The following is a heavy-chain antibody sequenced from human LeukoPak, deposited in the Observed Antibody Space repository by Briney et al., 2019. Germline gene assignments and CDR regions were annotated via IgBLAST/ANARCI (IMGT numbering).Heavy chain of an antibody. J-gene: IGHJ4*02. V-gene: IGHV3-23*01. CDR2: ISGSGGST. D-gene: IGHD3-10*01. CDR1: GFTFSSYA. CDR3: AKDRLISGSGSYYLSLDYFDY. Sequence: PGGSLRLSCAASGFTFSSYAMSWVRQAPGKGLEWVSAISGSGGSTYYADSVKGRFTISRDNSKNTLYLQMNSLRAEDTAVYYCAKDRLISGSGSYYLSLDYFDYWGQGTLVTVSS.